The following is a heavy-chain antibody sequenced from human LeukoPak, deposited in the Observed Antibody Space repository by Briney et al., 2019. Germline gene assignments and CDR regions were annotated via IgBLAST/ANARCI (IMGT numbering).Heavy chain of an antibody. V-gene: IGHV4-39*07. J-gene: IGHJ2*01. Sequence: SETLSLTCTVSGGSISSSSYYWGWIRQPPGKGLEWIGYIYHSGSTYYNPSLKSRVTISVDRSKNQFSLKLSSVTAADTAVYYCARGSSPNKWYFDLWGRGTLVTVSS. CDR3: ARGSSPNKWYFDL. CDR1: GGSISSSSYY. CDR2: IYHSGST.